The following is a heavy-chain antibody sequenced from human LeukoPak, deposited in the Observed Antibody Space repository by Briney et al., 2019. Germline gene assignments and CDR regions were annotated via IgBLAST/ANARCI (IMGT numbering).Heavy chain of an antibody. J-gene: IGHJ5*02. CDR3: ARHEYSGSYYGLSWFDP. V-gene: IGHV4-39*01. CDR1: GGSISSSGYY. D-gene: IGHD1-26*01. CDR2: IYHSGST. Sequence: PSETLSLTCTVSGGSISSSGYYWGWIRQPPGKGLEWIASIYHSGSTYYNPSLKSRVTISVDTSKNQLSLKLSSLTAADTAVYYCARHEYSGSYYGLSWFDPWGQGTLVTVSS.